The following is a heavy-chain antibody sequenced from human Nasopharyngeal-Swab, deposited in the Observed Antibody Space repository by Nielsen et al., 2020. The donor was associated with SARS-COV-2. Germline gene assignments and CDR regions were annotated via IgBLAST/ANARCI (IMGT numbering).Heavy chain of an antibody. D-gene: IGHD2-15*01. V-gene: IGHV5-51*01. CDR2: IYPGDSDT. CDR3: ARHLFPRGYYYGMDV. Sequence: GESLKTSCKGSGYSFTAYWIGWVRQMPGKGLEWMGIIYPGDSDTRYSPSFQGQVTISADKSISTAYLQWSSLKASDTAIYYCARHLFPRGYYYGMDVWGQGTTVTVSS. CDR1: GYSFTAYW. J-gene: IGHJ6*02.